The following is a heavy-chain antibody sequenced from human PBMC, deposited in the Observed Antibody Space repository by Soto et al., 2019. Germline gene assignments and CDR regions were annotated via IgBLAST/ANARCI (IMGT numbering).Heavy chain of an antibody. CDR3: AREAAVMAEAGPDY. V-gene: IGHV1-18*01. D-gene: IGHD6-13*01. J-gene: IGHJ4*02. Sequence: QVQLVQSGAEVKKPGASVKVSCKASGYTFSTYGISWVRQAPGQGLEWMGWISAYNGDTETNYAQKFQGRVTMTTDTSTSAAYMELRNLRSDDTAVYYCAREAAVMAEAGPDYWGQGTLVTVSS. CDR2: ISAYNGDTET. CDR1: GYTFSTYG.